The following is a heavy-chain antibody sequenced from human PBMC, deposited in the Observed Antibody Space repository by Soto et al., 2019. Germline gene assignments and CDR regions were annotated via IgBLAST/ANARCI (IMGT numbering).Heavy chain of an antibody. CDR1: GGSFRTVP. J-gene: IGHJ4*02. CDR3: ASGTFGTHFFDY. D-gene: IGHD3-10*01. V-gene: IGHV1-69*13. CDR2: ITPVFGTA. Sequence: SVKVSCKASGGSFRTVPFSLVRQARGQGLEWMGGITPVFGTANYAQKFQGRVTITADESTTTAYMELNSLRYEDTAIYFCASGTFGTHFFDYWRQGTQVTVSS.